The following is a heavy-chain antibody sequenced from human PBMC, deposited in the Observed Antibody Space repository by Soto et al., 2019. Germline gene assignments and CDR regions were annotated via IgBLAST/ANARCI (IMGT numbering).Heavy chain of an antibody. D-gene: IGHD3-9*01. CDR2: ISYDGSNK. J-gene: IGHJ6*02. V-gene: IGHV3-30-3*01. CDR3: ARVLLRYFGFLGMDV. CDR1: GFTFSSYA. Sequence: GGSLRLSCAASGFTFSSYAMHGVRQAPGKGLEWVAVISYDGSNKYYADSVKGRFTISRDNSKNTLYLQMNSLRAEDTAVYYCARVLLRYFGFLGMDVWGQGTTVTVSS.